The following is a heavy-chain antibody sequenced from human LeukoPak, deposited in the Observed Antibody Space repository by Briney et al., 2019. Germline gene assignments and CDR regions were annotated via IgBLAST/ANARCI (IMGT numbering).Heavy chain of an antibody. V-gene: IGHV4-59*01. D-gene: IGHD6-19*01. CDR1: GGSISSYY. J-gene: IGHJ5*02. Sequence: SETLSLTCTVSGGSISSYYWSWIRQPPGKGLEWIGYIYYSGSTNYNPSLKSRVTISVDTSKNQFSLKLSSVTAADTAVYYCARGAVSEQWLVGHNWFDPWGQGTLVTVSS. CDR3: ARGAVSEQWLVGHNWFDP. CDR2: IYYSGST.